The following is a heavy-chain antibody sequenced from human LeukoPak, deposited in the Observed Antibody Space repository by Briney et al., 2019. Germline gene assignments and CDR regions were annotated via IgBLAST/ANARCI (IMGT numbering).Heavy chain of an antibody. V-gene: IGHV1-18*01. CDR3: ARSYYYDSSGYYYNYFDY. CDR2: MSAYNGNT. J-gene: IGHJ4*02. Sequence: ASVKTSCKASGYTFTSYGIIWVRQAPGQGLEWMGWMSAYNGNTNYAQNLQGRVTMTADTSTSTAYMELRSLRSDDTAVYYCARSYYYDSSGYYYNYFDYWGQGTLVTVSS. CDR1: GYTFTSYG. D-gene: IGHD3-22*01.